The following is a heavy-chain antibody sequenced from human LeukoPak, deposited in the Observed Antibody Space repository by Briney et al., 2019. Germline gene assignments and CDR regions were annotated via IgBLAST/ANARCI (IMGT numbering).Heavy chain of an antibody. CDR3: AKAHVGSGYDILTGYYFDY. D-gene: IGHD3-9*01. CDR1: GYTFTSYG. CDR2: ISAYNGNT. Sequence: ASVKVSCKASGYTFTSYGISWVRRAPGQGLEWMGWISAYNGNTNYAQKLQGRVTMTTDTSTSTAYMELRSLRSDDTAVYYCAKAHVGSGYDILTGYYFDYWGQGTLVTVSS. J-gene: IGHJ4*02. V-gene: IGHV1-18*01.